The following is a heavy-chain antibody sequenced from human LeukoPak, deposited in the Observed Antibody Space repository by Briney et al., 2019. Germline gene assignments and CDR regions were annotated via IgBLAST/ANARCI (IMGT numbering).Heavy chain of an antibody. CDR2: ISSSSSTI. Sequence: GGSLRLSCAASGFTFSSYSMNWVRQAPGKGLEWVSYISSSSSTIYYADSVKGRFTISRDNAKNSLYLQMNSLRAEDTALHYCAGGATSYFDYWGQGTLVTVSS. CDR1: GFTFSSYS. D-gene: IGHD1-26*01. CDR3: AGGATSYFDY. J-gene: IGHJ4*02. V-gene: IGHV3-48*04.